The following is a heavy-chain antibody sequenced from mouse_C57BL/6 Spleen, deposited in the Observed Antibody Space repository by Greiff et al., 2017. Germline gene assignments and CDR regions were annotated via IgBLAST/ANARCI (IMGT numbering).Heavy chain of an antibody. CDR3: ARNYYGSSYGRYYFDD. D-gene: IGHD1-1*01. V-gene: IGHV1-39*01. CDR1: GYTFTDYN. J-gene: IGHJ2*01. CDR2: INPNYGTT. Sequence: VQLQQSGPELVKPGASVKISCKASGYTFTDYNMNWVKQSNGKSLEWIGVINPNYGTTSYTQKFKGKATLTVDQSSSTAYMQLNSLTSEDSAVYDWARNYYGSSYGRYYFDDWGQGTTLTVSS.